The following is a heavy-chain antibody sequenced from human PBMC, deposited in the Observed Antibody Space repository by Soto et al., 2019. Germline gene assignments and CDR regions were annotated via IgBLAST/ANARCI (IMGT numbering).Heavy chain of an antibody. CDR1: GDSVSSNSAA. D-gene: IGHD6-13*01. J-gene: IGHJ5*02. Sequence: QTLSLTCAISGDSVSSNSAAWNWIRQSPSRGLEWLGRTYYRSKWYNDYAVSVKSRITINPDTSKNQFSLQLNSVTPEDTAVYYCARDIAAAGIGIGWFDPWGQGTLVTVSS. V-gene: IGHV6-1*01. CDR2: TYYRSKWYN. CDR3: ARDIAAAGIGIGWFDP.